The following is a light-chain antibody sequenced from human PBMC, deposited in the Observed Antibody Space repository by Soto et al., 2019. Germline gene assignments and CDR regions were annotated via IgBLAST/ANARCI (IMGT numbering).Light chain of an antibody. CDR1: SSDVGGYNY. CDR2: DVS. J-gene: IGLJ2*01. CDR3: CSYTNSNTLV. Sequence: QSALTQPASVSGSPGQSITISCTGTSSDVGGYNYVSWYQQHPGKAPKLMIYDVSNRPSGVSNRFSGSKSGNTASLTISGLQAEDEADYYCCSYTNSNTLVFGGGTKDTVL. V-gene: IGLV2-14*01.